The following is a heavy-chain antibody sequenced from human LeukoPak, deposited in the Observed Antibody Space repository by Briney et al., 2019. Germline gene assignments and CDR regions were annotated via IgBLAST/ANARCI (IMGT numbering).Heavy chain of an antibody. J-gene: IGHJ4*02. CDR3: ARGRASTTIFDY. CDR1: GFSVSDYF. D-gene: IGHD5-12*01. CDR2: IDRGGVT. Sequence: GGSLRISCAASGFSVSDYFMARVRQAPGNGLQWVSHIDRGGVTEDADSVKGRFTVSRDTSRNILYLQMSSLRADDTAMYYCARGRASTTIFDYWGQGTLVTVSS. V-gene: IGHV3-53*01.